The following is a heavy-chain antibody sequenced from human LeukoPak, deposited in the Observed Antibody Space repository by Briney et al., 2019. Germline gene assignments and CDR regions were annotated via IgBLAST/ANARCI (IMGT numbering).Heavy chain of an antibody. CDR3: ATGGPTISWDHAFDI. D-gene: IGHD1-26*01. CDR2: FDPEDGET. CDR1: GYTFTELS. Sequence: RASVKVSCKASGYTFTELSMHWVRQAPGKVLEWMGGFDPEDGETIYAQKFQGRVAMTEDTSTDTAYMELSSLGSEDTAVYYCATGGPTISWDHAFDIWGQGTMVTVSS. J-gene: IGHJ3*02. V-gene: IGHV1-24*01.